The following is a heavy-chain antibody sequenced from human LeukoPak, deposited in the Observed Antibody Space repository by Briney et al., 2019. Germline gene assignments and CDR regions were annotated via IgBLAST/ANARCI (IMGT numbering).Heavy chain of an antibody. CDR1: GHAFTNYY. J-gene: IGHJ4*02. V-gene: IGHV1-2*02. CDR3: ARGTVGYFDY. D-gene: IGHD4-11*01. CDR2: INPNSGDT. Sequence: GASVKVSCKASGHAFTNYYLHWVRQAPGQGLEWMGWINPNSGDTNYAQKFQGRVTMTRDTSINTAYMELSRLRSDDTAVYYCARGTVGYFDYWGQGTLVTVSS.